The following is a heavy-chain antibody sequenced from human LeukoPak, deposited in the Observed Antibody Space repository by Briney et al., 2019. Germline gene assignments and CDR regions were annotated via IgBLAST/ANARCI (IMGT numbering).Heavy chain of an antibody. CDR2: IYASGST. CDR1: GGSISSGSYY. CDR3: ARDSTRGYGSGSYFYYFDY. D-gene: IGHD3-10*01. Sequence: SQTLSLTCTVSGGSISSGSYYWSWIRQPAGQGLESIGRIYASGSTNYNPSLKSRVTISVDTSKSQFSLKLSSVTAADTAVYYCARDSTRGYGSGSYFYYFDYWGQGTLVTVSS. V-gene: IGHV4-61*02. J-gene: IGHJ4*02.